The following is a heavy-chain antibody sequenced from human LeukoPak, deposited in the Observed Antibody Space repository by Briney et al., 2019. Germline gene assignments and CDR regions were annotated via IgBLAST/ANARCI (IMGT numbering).Heavy chain of an antibody. CDR3: AREPPGNYDDSGDYYAYFDY. CDR1: GFTFSSYA. Sequence: GRSLRLSCAASGFTFSSYAMHWVRQAPGKGLEWVSYISSGSSTIYYADSVKGRFIVSRDNAKNSLYLQMNSLTDEDTAVYYCAREPPGNYDDSGDYYAYFDYWGQGSLVTVSS. CDR2: ISSGSSTI. D-gene: IGHD3-22*01. J-gene: IGHJ4*02. V-gene: IGHV3-48*02.